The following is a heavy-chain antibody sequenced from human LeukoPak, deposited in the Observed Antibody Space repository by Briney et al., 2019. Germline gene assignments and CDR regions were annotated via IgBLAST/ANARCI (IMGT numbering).Heavy chain of an antibody. J-gene: IGHJ4*02. V-gene: IGHV1-2*02. D-gene: IGHD7-27*01. CDR2: ISPSGGDT. Sequence: ASVKVSCKACGYTFTGYYMHWVRQVPGQGLEWMGWISPSGGDTKYAQKFQGRVTMTRDTSISTSNMELTRLTSDDTAVYYCAKLTDWGSPDDYWGQGTLVTVYS. CDR1: GYTFTGYY. CDR3: AKLTDWGSPDDY.